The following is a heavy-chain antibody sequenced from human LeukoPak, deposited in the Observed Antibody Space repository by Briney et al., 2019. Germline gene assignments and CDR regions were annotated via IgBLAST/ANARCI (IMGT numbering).Heavy chain of an antibody. Sequence: SETLSPTCTASGGSIIGYYWSWFRQPQGKGRKWFGYINYSGSTNSNPSLRSRVTISLETSKNQFSLKLSTVTAANTAVYYCARTHYGLGGGNDALDICGQGTMVTVSS. J-gene: IGHJ3*02. D-gene: IGHD3-10*01. CDR2: INYSGST. CDR3: ARTHYGLGGGNDALDI. CDR1: GGSIIGYY. V-gene: IGHV4-59*12.